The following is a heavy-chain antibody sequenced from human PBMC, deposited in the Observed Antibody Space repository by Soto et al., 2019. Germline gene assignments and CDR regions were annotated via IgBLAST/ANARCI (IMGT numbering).Heavy chain of an antibody. V-gene: IGHV3-23*01. J-gene: IGHJ6*02. D-gene: IGHD2-2*01. Sequence: EVQLLESGGGLVQPGGSLRLSCAASGFTFSSYAMKWVRQAPGKGLEWVSLIGESGTPTYYADSVKGRFTISRDNSGNTLLLEMYSRRAEDTAVYYCARYIPGVRYYGMDVWGQGTTVTVSS. CDR3: ARYIPGVRYYGMDV. CDR1: GFTFSSYA. CDR2: IGESGTPT.